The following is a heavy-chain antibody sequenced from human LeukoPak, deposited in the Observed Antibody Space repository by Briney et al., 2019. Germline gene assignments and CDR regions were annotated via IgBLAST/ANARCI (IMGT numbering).Heavy chain of an antibody. CDR2: LDYTGNNQ. CDR1: GFTFKNYG. J-gene: IGHJ5*02. Sequence: PGGSLRLSCATSGFTFKNYGMYWVRQAPGEGLEWVTFLDYTGNNQYYADSMKGRLTISRDNSKNTVFLQMNNLRLEDTAIYYCVKDVHYLGSYRESLDPWGQGTLVTVSS. D-gene: IGHD3-10*01. V-gene: IGHV3-30*02. CDR3: VKDVHYLGSYRESLDP.